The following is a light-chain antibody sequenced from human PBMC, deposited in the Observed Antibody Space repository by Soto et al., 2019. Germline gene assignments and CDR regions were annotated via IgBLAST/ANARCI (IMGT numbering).Light chain of an antibody. V-gene: IGLV1-44*01. Sequence: QSVLTQPPSASGTPGQRVTISCSGSSSNIGSNTVNWYQQLPGTAPKLLIYSNNQRPSGVPDRFSGSKSGTSASLAISGLQSEDEAEYYCTVWDDSVNGFVVFGGGTKLTVL. CDR1: SSNIGSNT. J-gene: IGLJ2*01. CDR2: SNN. CDR3: TVWDDSVNGFVV.